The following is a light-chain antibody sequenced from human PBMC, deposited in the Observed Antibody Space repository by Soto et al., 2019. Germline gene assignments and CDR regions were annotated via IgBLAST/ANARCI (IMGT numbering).Light chain of an antibody. V-gene: IGKV1-39*01. CDR3: QQYGSSPRT. CDR2: AAS. CDR1: QSISSY. J-gene: IGKJ1*01. Sequence: DIHMTHAPSSLSASLVDRVTIACRASQSISSYLNWYQQKPGKAPKLLIYAASSLQSGVPSRFSGSGSGTDFTLTISRLEPEDFAVYYCQQYGSSPRTFGQGTKVDIK.